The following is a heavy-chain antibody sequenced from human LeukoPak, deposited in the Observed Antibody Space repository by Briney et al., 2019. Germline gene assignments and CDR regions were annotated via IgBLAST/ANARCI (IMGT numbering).Heavy chain of an antibody. D-gene: IGHD3-22*01. J-gene: IGHJ6*02. Sequence: NTSQTLSLTCTVSGCSISSGGYYWSWIRQHPGKGLEWIGYIYYSGSTYYNPSLKSRVTISVDTSKNQFSLKLSSVTAADTAVYYCARSSYYYDSSGYFWDYYGMDVWGQGTTVTVSS. CDR2: IYYSGST. CDR3: ARSSYYYDSSGYFWDYYGMDV. CDR1: GCSISSGGYY. V-gene: IGHV4-31*03.